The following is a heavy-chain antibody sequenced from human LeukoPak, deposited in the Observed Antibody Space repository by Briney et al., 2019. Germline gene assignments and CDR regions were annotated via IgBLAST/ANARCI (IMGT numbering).Heavy chain of an antibody. CDR1: GDSMSTGGYS. Sequence: SQTLSLTCAVSGDSMSTGGYSWSWIRQPPGKGLEWIGYISHSGTTYYNPSLKSRVTMSVDTSKNQFSLKLSSVTAADTAVYYCATWSSVGAFDIWGQGTMVTVSS. CDR3: ATWSSVGAFDI. CDR2: ISHSGTT. V-gene: IGHV4-30-2*01. D-gene: IGHD1-26*01. J-gene: IGHJ3*02.